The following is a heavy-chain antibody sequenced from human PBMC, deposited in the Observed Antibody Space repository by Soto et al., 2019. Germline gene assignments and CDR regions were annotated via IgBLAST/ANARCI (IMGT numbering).Heavy chain of an antibody. CDR2: IYSSGST. D-gene: IGHD6-13*01. V-gene: IGHV4-4*07. CDR1: GDSISSYY. CDR3: AGIAPSIYYGMEG. J-gene: IGHJ6*01. Sequence: SETLSLTCTVSGDSISSYYWNWIRQPAGKGPEWIGRIYSSGSTNYNPSLKSRVTMSVDTSMNQFSLRLTSVTAADTAVYYWAGIAPSIYYGMEGWGQGTKVTVAS.